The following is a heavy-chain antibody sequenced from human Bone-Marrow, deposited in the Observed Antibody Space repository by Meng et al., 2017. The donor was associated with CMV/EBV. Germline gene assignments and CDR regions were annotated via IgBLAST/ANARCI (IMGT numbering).Heavy chain of an antibody. CDR1: GYTFASNG. J-gene: IGHJ6*02. CDR3: ARGVRIEGYCSSTSCYNLLGP. D-gene: IGHD2-2*02. CDR2: ISAHNGNT. Sequence: ASVKVSCKTSGYTFASNGISWVRQAPGQGLEWMGWISAHNGNTNYAQKFQGRVTMTTDTSRSTAYMELRSLTSDDTAVYYCARGVRIEGYCSSTSCYNLLGPWGQGTTVTVSS. V-gene: IGHV1-18*01.